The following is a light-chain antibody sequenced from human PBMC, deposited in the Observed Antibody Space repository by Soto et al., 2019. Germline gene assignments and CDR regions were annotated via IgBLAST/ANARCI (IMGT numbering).Light chain of an antibody. CDR2: AAS. CDR1: QGISNY. J-gene: IGKJ4*01. Sequence: DIQMTQSPSSLSAAVGDRVTITCRASQGISNYLAWYQQKPGKVPKLLIYAASTLQSGVPSRFSGSGSGTDFTLTISSLQIEDFALYYCQQSNNWPPLTFGEGTKVDIK. CDR3: QQSNNWPPLT. V-gene: IGKV1-27*01.